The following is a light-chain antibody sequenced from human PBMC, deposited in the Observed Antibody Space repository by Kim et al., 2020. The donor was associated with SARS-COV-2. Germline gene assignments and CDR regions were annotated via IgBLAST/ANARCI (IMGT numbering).Light chain of an antibody. J-gene: IGKJ1*01. CDR3: QQYGASRT. V-gene: IGKV3-20*01. CDR1: QSVTSNY. CDR2: GTS. Sequence: SVLTQSPGTLSLSPGERATLSCRASQSVTSNYLAWYQQKPGQAPRLLIYGTSTRATGIPDRFSGSGSGTDFTLTISRLEPDDFAVYFCQQYGASRTFGQGTKVDIK.